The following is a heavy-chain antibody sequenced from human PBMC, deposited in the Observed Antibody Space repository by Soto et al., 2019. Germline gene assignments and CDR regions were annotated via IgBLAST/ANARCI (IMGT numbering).Heavy chain of an antibody. D-gene: IGHD3-9*01. Sequence: ASVKVSCKTSGYTFTNHFIHWARQAPGQRPVWMGCINTANGNTKYSQNFQGRLTFGRDTSTSSAYMELSSLRSEDTAVYYCARGLLRYFDWLIHGAFDIWGQGTMVTVS. J-gene: IGHJ3*02. V-gene: IGHV1-3*04. CDR1: GYTFTNHF. CDR3: ARGLLRYFDWLIHGAFDI. CDR2: INTANGNT.